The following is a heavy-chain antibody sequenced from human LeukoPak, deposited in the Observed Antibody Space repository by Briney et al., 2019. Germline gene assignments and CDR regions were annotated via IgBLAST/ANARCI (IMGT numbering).Heavy chain of an antibody. CDR3: VRDGEGVAISVNYWFDP. D-gene: IGHD3-10*01. CDR2: MNPNNGNT. J-gene: IGHJ5*02. Sequence: ASVTVSCKASGFTFTSYDINWVRQTTGQGLEWMGWMNPNNGNTGYAQKFQGRVTMTRDTSISTAYMELRSLRSEDTAMYYCVRDGEGVAISVNYWFDPWGQGTLVTVSS. CDR1: GFTFTSYD. V-gene: IGHV1-8*01.